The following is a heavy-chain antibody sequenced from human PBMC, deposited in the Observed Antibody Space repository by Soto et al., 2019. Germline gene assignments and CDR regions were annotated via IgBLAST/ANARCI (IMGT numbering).Heavy chain of an antibody. Sequence: SVKVSCKASGGTFSSYAISWVRQAPGQGLEWMGGIIPIFGTANYAQKFQGRVTITADKSTSTAYMELSSLRSEDTAVYYCARVRYSSSWADFDYWGQGTLVTVSS. CDR2: IIPIFGTA. CDR1: GGTFSSYA. CDR3: ARVRYSSSWADFDY. V-gene: IGHV1-69*06. J-gene: IGHJ4*02. D-gene: IGHD6-13*01.